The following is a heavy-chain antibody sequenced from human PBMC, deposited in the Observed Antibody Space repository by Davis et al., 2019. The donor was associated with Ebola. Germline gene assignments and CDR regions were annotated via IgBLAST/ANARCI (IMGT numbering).Heavy chain of an antibody. CDR2: IWYDGSNK. CDR1: GFTFSSYA. CDR3: ARDLYSGSPRIDY. V-gene: IGHV3-33*01. Sequence: GESLKISCAASGFTFSSYAMHWVRQAPGKGLEWVAVIWYDGSNKYYADSVKGRFTISRDNAKNSLYLQMNSLRDEDTAVYYCARDLYSGSPRIDYWGQGTLVTVSS. D-gene: IGHD1-26*01. J-gene: IGHJ4*02.